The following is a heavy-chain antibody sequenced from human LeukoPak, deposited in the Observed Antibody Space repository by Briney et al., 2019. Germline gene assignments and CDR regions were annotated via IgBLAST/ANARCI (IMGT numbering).Heavy chain of an antibody. J-gene: IGHJ4*02. V-gene: IGHV3-20*04. CDR1: GFTFDDYG. CDR3: ARVNDSSGYYSAPFDY. CDR2: INWNGGSA. D-gene: IGHD3-22*01. Sequence: GGSLRLSCTASGFTFDDYGMSWVRQAPGKGLEWVSGINWNGGSAGYADSVKGRFTISRDNAKNSLYLQMNSLRAEDTALYYCARVNDSSGYYSAPFDYWGQGTLVTVSS.